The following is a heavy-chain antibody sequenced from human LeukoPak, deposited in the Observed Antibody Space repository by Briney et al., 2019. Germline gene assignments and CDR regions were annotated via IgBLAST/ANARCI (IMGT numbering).Heavy chain of an antibody. D-gene: IGHD3-16*02. V-gene: IGHV4-4*07. CDR3: ARESYDYVWGSYRYQFDY. J-gene: IGHJ4*02. CDR2: IYTSGST. Sequence: SETLPLTCAVYGGSFSGYYWSWIRQPPGKGLEWIGRIYTSGSTNYNPSLKSRVTMSVDTSKNQFSLKLSSVTAADTAVYYCARESYDYVWGSYRYQFDYWGQGTLVTVSS. CDR1: GGSFSGYY.